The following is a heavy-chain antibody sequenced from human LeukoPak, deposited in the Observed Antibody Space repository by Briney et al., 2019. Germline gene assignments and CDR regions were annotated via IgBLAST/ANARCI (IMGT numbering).Heavy chain of an antibody. D-gene: IGHD3-10*01. V-gene: IGHV4-34*01. CDR2: INHSGST. CDR1: GGSFSGYY. Sequence: PSETLSLTCAVYGGSFSGYYWSWIRQPPGKGLEWIGEINHSGSTNYNPSLKSRVTISVDTSKNQFSLKLSSVTAADTAVYYCARRWGSGSYENWFDPWGQGTLVTVSS. CDR3: ARRWGSGSYENWFDP. J-gene: IGHJ5*02.